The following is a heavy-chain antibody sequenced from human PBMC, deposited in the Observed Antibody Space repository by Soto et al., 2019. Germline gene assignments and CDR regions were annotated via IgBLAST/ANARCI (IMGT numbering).Heavy chain of an antibody. V-gene: IGHV3-21*01. CDR1: GFTFSSYS. J-gene: IGHJ4*02. CDR2: ISSSSSYI. D-gene: IGHD3-22*01. Sequence: PGGSLRLSCAASGFTFSSYSMNWVRQAPGKGLEWVSSISSSSSYIYYADSVKGRFTISRDNAKNSLYLQMNSLRAEDTAVYYCARRYYYDSSGYPPPFDYWGQGTLVTVSS. CDR3: ARRYYYDSSGYPPPFDY.